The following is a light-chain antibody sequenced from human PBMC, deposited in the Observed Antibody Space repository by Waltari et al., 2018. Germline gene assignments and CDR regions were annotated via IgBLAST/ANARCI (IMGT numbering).Light chain of an antibody. V-gene: IGKV1-12*01. CDR1: QSISNW. CDR3: LQYSSSPYS. Sequence: DIQMTQSPSSLSASVGDTVTITCRASQSISNWLAWYQQKPGKAPKLLIYKASSLQSGVPSRFSGSGSGTDFTLIISSLQPEDFATYYCLQYSSSPYSFGQGTKVEIK. CDR2: KAS. J-gene: IGKJ2*03.